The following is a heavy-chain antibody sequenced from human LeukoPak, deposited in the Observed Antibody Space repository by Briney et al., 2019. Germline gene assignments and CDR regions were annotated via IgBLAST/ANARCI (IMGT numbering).Heavy chain of an antibody. Sequence: PSETLSLTCAVYGGSFSGYYWSWIRQPPGKGLEWIGEINHSGSTNYNPSLKSRVTISVDSSKNQFSLKLSSVTAADTAVYYCARVSSWFDYWGQGTLVTVSS. CDR3: ARVSSWFDY. CDR2: INHSGST. V-gene: IGHV4-34*01. J-gene: IGHJ4*02. CDR1: GGSFSGYY. D-gene: IGHD6-13*01.